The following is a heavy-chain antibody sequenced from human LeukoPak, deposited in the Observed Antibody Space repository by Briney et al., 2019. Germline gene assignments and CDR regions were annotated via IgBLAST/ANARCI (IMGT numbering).Heavy chain of an antibody. V-gene: IGHV3-21*01. CDR1: GFNFSTYS. D-gene: IGHD4-17*01. CDR3: ARELGGDYGEAFDI. CDR2: IGGSSTSI. Sequence: GGSLRLSCAASGFNFSTYSMNWVRQAPGKGLEWVSSIGGSSTSIYYADSVKGRFTISRDNAKSSLYLQMNSLRAEDAAVYYCARELGGDYGEAFDIWGQGTMVTVSS. J-gene: IGHJ3*02.